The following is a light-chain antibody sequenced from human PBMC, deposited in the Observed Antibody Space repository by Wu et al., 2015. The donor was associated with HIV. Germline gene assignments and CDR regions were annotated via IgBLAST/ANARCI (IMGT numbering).Light chain of an antibody. CDR1: QSVGKY. V-gene: IGKV3-15*01. CDR2: GAS. CDR3: QQYNNWQYT. Sequence: EIVLTQSPATQSLSPGERATLSCRASQSVGKYLAWYQQKPGQAPRLLIYGASTRATGIPARFSGSGSGTEFTLTISSMQSEDFAVYYCQQYNNWQYTFGQGTKLEIK. J-gene: IGKJ2*01.